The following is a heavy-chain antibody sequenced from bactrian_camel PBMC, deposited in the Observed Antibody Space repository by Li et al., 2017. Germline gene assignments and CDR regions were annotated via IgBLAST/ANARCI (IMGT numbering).Heavy chain of an antibody. D-gene: IGHD2*01. CDR2: IYSDGTDT. V-gene: IGHV3S5*01. J-gene: IGHJ4*01. Sequence: QLVESGGGLVQPGGSLRLSCASSGFTTSDYYMSWVRQAPGQGLEWVSSIYSDGTDTYYADSVKGRFTISRDNATNMVYLQMNSLKPEDAAVYYCVSLVGRPLVHQGTQVTVS. CDR1: GFTTSDYY.